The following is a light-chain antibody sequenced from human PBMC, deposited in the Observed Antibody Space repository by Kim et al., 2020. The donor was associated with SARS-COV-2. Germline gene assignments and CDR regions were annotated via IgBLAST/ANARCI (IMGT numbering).Light chain of an antibody. CDR3: QKCGTHTT. Sequence: PASVVDTVTISCRASQRVGLWLAWYQQKPGNVPKLMMDKSSDIHPGVPLRFVGAGSGTHFSLTITSLQPSDCAVNYCQKCGTHTTFGPGTKVDIK. V-gene: IGKV1-5*03. CDR1: QRVGLW. CDR2: KSS. J-gene: IGKJ1*01.